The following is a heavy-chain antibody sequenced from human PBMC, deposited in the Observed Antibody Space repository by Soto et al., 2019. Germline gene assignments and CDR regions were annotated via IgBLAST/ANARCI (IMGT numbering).Heavy chain of an antibody. V-gene: IGHV3-23*01. J-gene: IGHJ4*02. Sequence: PGGSLRLSCAASGFAFSTYAMSWVRQAPGKGLEWVSGISGSGDTTHYADSVKGRFTISRDNSGNTLYLQMNSLRVEDTAIFYCAKVLGESDIHRWLQPTDCWGQGTLVTVSS. D-gene: IGHD5-18*01. CDR3: AKVLGESDIHRWLQPTDC. CDR2: ISGSGDTT. CDR1: GFAFSTYA.